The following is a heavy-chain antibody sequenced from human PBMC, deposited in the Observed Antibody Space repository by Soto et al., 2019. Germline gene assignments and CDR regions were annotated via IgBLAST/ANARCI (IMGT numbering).Heavy chain of an antibody. J-gene: IGHJ5*02. CDR1: GFAFSNFA. CDR3: AAPRVAVPHTRYFDP. CDR2: IGSGSRGT. D-gene: IGHD6-19*01. Sequence: EAQLLESGGGLGQPGGSLRLSCAASGFAFSNFAMSWVRQAPGKGLEWVSAIGSGSRGTHYAESVEDRFTISRDDSKNILYLQLNSLTAADTAVYYCAAPRVAVPHTRYFDPWGQGTPVTVSP. V-gene: IGHV3-23*01.